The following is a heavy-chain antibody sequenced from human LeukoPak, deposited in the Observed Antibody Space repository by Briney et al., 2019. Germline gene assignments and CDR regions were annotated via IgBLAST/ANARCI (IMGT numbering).Heavy chain of an antibody. CDR1: GGSFSGYY. J-gene: IGHJ1*01. CDR2: INHIVST. V-gene: IGHV4-34*01. CDR3: PRRRAIPRLALGSFQP. D-gene: IGHD3-9*01. Sequence: SETLSLTCAVYGGSFSGYYWSWSRQPPGKGREWIGEINHIVSTNYNPSLKSRVTISVDTSKNQFSLKLSSVTAADTAVYYCPRRRAIPRLALGSFQPWGQGTLVTVSS.